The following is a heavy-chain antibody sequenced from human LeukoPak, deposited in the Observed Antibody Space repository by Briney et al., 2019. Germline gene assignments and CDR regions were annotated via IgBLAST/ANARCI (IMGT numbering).Heavy chain of an antibody. CDR3: ARGQSWAFDF. Sequence: GGSLRLSCAASGLTFSKAWMSWVRQAPGKGLQWVVNIKPDGSEKYYVDSVKGRFTISRDNAKNSVDLQMNSLRVEDTAVYYCARGQSWAFDFWGQGTLVTVSS. CDR2: IKPDGSEK. D-gene: IGHD1-26*01. V-gene: IGHV3-7*05. CDR1: GLTFSKAW. J-gene: IGHJ4*02.